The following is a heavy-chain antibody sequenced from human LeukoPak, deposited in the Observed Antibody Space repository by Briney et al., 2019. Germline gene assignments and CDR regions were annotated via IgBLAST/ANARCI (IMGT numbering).Heavy chain of an antibody. Sequence: GGSLRLSCAASGFTFSSYAMSWVRQAPGKGLEWVAVVVGDGGGIHYADSVKGRFTISRDNSQNTLYLQMNDLRADDTATYFCAKDRAPDGYYSIDFWGQGTLVTVSS. J-gene: IGHJ4*02. V-gene: IGHV3-23*01. CDR1: GFTFSSYA. CDR2: VVGDGGGI. D-gene: IGHD2-21*02. CDR3: AKDRAPDGYYSIDF.